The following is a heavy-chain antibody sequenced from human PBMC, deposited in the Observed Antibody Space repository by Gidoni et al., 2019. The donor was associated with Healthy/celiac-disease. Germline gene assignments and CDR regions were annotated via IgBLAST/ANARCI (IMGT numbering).Heavy chain of an antibody. D-gene: IGHD3-3*01. Sequence: QFQLVQSGAEVKKPGASVKVSCTASVYTFTSYGISWGRQAPGQGLEWMGWISAYNGNTNYAQKLQGRVTMTTDTSTSTAYMELRSLRSDDTAVYYCARLPVPYYDFWSGYSLVDYWGQGTLVTVSS. CDR1: VYTFTSYG. V-gene: IGHV1-18*04. CDR3: ARLPVPYYDFWSGYSLVDY. J-gene: IGHJ4*02. CDR2: ISAYNGNT.